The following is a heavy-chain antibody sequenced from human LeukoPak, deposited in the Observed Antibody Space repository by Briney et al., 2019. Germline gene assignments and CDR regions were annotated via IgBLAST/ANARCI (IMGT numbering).Heavy chain of an antibody. V-gene: IGHV1-18*01. CDR2: ISAYNGNT. Sequence: ASVKVSCKASGYSFTSYGISWLRQAPGQGLKYMGWISAYNGNTNYAQKLQGRVSMTTDTSTTTAYVELRGLTSDDTAVCYCAVRRGTYPYYFDYWGQGTPVTVSS. CDR3: AVRRGTYPYYFDY. D-gene: IGHD1-14*01. CDR1: GYSFTSYG. J-gene: IGHJ4*02.